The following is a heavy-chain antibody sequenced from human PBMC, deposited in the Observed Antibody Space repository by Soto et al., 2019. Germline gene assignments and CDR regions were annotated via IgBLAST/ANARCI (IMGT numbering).Heavy chain of an antibody. D-gene: IGHD7-27*01. CDR3: AKDLNRNWGRNYYYYYMDV. J-gene: IGHJ6*03. CDR2: IRWNSGSI. V-gene: IGHV3-9*01. CDR1: GFTFDDYA. Sequence: EVQLVESGGGLVQPGRSLRLSCAASGFTFDDYAMHWVRQAPGEGLEWVSGIRWNSGSIGYADSVKGRFTISRDNAKNYLYLQMNRLRAEDTALYYCAKDLNRNWGRNYYYYYMDVWGKGTTVTVSS.